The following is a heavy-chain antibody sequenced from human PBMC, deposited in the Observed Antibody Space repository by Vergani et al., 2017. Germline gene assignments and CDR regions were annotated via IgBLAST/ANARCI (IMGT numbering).Heavy chain of an antibody. CDR1: GFTFSSYA. J-gene: IGHJ6*02. V-gene: IGHV3-23*04. CDR2: ISGSGGST. D-gene: IGHD1-1*01. Sequence: EVQLVESGGGVVRPGGSLRLSCAASGFTFSSYAMSWVRQAPGKGLEWVSAISGSGGSTYYADSVKGRFTISRDNSKNTLYLQMNSLRAEDTAVYYCARGQPNYYGMDVWGQGTTVTVSS. CDR3: ARGQPNYYGMDV.